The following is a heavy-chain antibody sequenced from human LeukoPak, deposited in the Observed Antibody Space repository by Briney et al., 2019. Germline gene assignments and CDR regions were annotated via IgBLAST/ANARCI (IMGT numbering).Heavy chain of an antibody. D-gene: IGHD6-13*01. J-gene: IGHJ4*02. CDR2: ISGSGGST. CDR1: GFTFSSYA. V-gene: IGHV3-23*01. Sequence: GGSLRLSCAASGFTFSSYAMSWVRQAPGKGLEWVSAISGSGGSTYYADSVKGRFTISRDNSKNTLYPQMNSLRAEDTAVYYCATLTIIAAAGTPFDYWGQGTLVTVSS. CDR3: ATLTIIAAAGTPFDY.